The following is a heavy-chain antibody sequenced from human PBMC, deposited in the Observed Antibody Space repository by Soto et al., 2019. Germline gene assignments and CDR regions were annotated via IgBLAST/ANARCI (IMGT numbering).Heavy chain of an antibody. V-gene: IGHV1-18*01. Sequence: ASVKVSCKASGYTFTSYGISWVRQAPGQGLEWMGWISAYNGNTNYAQKLQGRVTMTTDTSTSTAYMELRSLRSDDTAVYYCARQGSSTSASPPQWCFDPCGQGTLVSVSS. J-gene: IGHJ5*02. CDR2: ISAYNGNT. D-gene: IGHD2-2*01. CDR3: ARQGSSTSASPPQWCFDP. CDR1: GYTFTSYG.